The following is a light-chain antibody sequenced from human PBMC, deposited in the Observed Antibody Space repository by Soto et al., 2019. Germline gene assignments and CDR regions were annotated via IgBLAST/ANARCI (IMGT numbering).Light chain of an antibody. CDR1: QDISHY. CDR3: QQYDELPIT. CDR2: DAS. Sequence: DVQATQSTAALSAYEGDTVTITCQASQDISHYLNWYQQKPGKALKLLIYDASNLHPGVPSRFRGSGSGTEFSFNISCLQPEDGSTDYRQQYDELPITYGQGTRLEIK. V-gene: IGKV1-33*01. J-gene: IGKJ5*01.